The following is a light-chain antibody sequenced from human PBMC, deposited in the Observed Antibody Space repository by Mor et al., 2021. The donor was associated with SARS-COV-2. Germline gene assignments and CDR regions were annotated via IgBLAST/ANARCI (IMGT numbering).Light chain of an antibody. J-gene: IGKJ2*01. CDR3: QQRGNWPLYT. V-gene: IGKV3-11*01. Sequence: ATGVPARFSGSGSGTDFTLTISRLEPEDSAVYYCQQRGNWPLYTFGQGT.